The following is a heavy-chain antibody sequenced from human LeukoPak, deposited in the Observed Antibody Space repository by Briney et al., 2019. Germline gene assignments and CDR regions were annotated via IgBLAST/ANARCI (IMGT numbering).Heavy chain of an antibody. CDR3: ARGPYYYDSSGYYYGYFQH. D-gene: IGHD3-22*01. V-gene: IGHV3-7*04. Sequence: PGGSLRLSCAASGFTFSSYWMSWVRQAPGKGLEWVANIKQDGSEKYYVDSVKGRFAISRDNAKNSLYPQMNSLRAEDTAVYYCARGPYYYDSSGYYYGYFQHWGQGTLVTVSS. CDR2: IKQDGSEK. J-gene: IGHJ1*01. CDR1: GFTFSSYW.